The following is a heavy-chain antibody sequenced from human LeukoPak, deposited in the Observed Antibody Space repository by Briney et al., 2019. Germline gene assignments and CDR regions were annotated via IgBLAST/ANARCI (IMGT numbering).Heavy chain of an antibody. J-gene: IGHJ4*02. Sequence: PGGSLRLSCAASGFTFSSYAMSWVRQAPGKGLEWVSAISGSGGSTYYADSVKGRFTISRDNSKNTLYLQMNSLRAEDTAVYYCAKASSVLRYFDWLLNFDYWGQGTLVTVSS. CDR1: GFTFSSYA. CDR2: ISGSGGST. D-gene: IGHD3-9*01. V-gene: IGHV3-23*01. CDR3: AKASSVLRYFDWLLNFDY.